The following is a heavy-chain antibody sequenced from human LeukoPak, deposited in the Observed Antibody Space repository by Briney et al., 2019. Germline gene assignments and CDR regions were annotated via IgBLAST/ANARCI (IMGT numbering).Heavy chain of an antibody. CDR1: GFTFDDYA. J-gene: IGHJ4*02. D-gene: IGHD3-10*01. V-gene: IGHV3-9*01. CDR3: VKDRDYGSGSTSDY. Sequence: PXXSLRLSCADSGFTFDDYAMHWVRQAPGKGVEWVSGISWNSGSLDYADSVKGRFTISRDNAKNSLYLQMNSLRAEDTALYYCVKDRDYGSGSTSDYWGQGTLVSVSS. CDR2: ISWNSGSL.